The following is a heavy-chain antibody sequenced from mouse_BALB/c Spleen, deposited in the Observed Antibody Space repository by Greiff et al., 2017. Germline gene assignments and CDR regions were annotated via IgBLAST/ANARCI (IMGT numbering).Heavy chain of an antibody. CDR1: GFTFSSYA. Sequence: EVMLVESGGGLVKPGGSLKLSCAASGFTFSSYAMSWVRQTPEKRLEWVASISSGGSTYYPDSVKGRFTISRDNARNILYLQMSSLRSEDTAMYYCARGHYCGDWYFDVWGEGTTVTVSS. CDR3: ARGHYCGDWYFDV. CDR2: ISSGGST. V-gene: IGHV5-6-5*01. J-gene: IGHJ1*01. D-gene: IGHD1-2*01.